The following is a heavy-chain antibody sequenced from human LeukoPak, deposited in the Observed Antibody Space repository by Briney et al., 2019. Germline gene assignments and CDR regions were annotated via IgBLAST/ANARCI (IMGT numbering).Heavy chain of an antibody. J-gene: IGHJ5*02. CDR3: ARGGYSYGEARFDP. CDR2: IYYSGSI. D-gene: IGHD5-18*01. V-gene: IGHV4-59*12. Sequence: SETLSLTCTVSGGSISSYYWSWIRQPPGKGLEWIGYIYYSGSIYYNPSLKSRVTMSVDTSKNQFSLKLSSVTAVDTAGYYCARGGYSYGEARFDPWGQGTLVTVSS. CDR1: GGSISSYY.